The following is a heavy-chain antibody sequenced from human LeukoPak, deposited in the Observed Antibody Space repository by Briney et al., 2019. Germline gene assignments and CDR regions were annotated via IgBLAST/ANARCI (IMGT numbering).Heavy chain of an antibody. V-gene: IGHV4-39*01. J-gene: IGHJ4*02. CDR1: GGSISSSSYY. CDR2: IYYSGST. D-gene: IGHD3-16*01. CDR3: ARRGGLGFDY. Sequence: PSETLSLTCTVSGGSISSSSYYWGWIRQPPGKGLEWIGSIYYSGSTYYNPSLKSRVTISVDTSKNQFSLKLSSVTAADRAVYYCARRGGLGFDYWGQGTLVTVSS.